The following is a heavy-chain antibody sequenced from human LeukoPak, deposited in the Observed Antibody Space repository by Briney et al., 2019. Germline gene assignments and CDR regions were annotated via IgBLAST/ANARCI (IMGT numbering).Heavy chain of an antibody. J-gene: IGHJ4*02. V-gene: IGHV3-66*01. Sequence: PGGSLRLSCAASGFTVSSNYMSWVRQAPGKGLEWVSVIYSGGSTYYTDSVKGRFTISRDNSKNTLYLQMNSLRAEDTAVYYCARSPATSGWYGYWGQGTLVTVSS. CDR3: ARSPATSGWYGY. CDR2: IYSGGST. D-gene: IGHD6-19*01. CDR1: GFTVSSNY.